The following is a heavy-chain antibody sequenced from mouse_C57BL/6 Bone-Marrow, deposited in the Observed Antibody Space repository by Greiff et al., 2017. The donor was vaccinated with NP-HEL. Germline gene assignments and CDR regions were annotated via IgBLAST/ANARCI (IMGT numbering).Heavy chain of an antibody. D-gene: IGHD1-1*01. V-gene: IGHV1-80*01. CDR3: ARRGNYYGSSWGFAY. J-gene: IGHJ3*01. CDR1: GYAFSSYW. CDR2: IYPGDGDT. Sequence: VQLQQSGAELVKPGASVKISCKASGYAFSSYWMNWVKQRPGKGLEWIGQIYPGDGDTNYNGKFKGKATLTADKSSSTAYMQFSSLTSEDSAVYFCARRGNYYGSSWGFAYWGQGTLVTVSA.